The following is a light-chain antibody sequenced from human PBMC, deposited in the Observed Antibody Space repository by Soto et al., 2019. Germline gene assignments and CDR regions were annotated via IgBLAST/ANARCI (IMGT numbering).Light chain of an antibody. V-gene: IGKV3-15*01. Sequence: EIVMTQSSATLSVSPGERATLSCRASESISSNLAWYQQKPGQAPRLLIYVASTRATGIPAKFDGSGSGTEFTLTISSLQSEDFAVYYCHQQNSWPRTFGQGTKVEIK. J-gene: IGKJ1*01. CDR1: ESISSN. CDR2: VAS. CDR3: HQQNSWPRT.